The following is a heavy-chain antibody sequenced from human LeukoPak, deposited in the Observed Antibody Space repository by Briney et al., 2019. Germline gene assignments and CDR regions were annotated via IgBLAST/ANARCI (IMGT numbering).Heavy chain of an antibody. CDR3: ARVGSSSWHMDV. CDR1: GGSISSHY. Sequence: PSETLSLTCTVSGGSISSHYWSWIRQPPGKGLEWIGYIYYSGSTNYNPSLKSRVTISVDTSKNQFSLKLSSVAAADTAVYYCARVGSSSWHMDVWGKGTTVTVSS. CDR2: IYYSGST. D-gene: IGHD6-13*01. V-gene: IGHV4-59*11. J-gene: IGHJ6*03.